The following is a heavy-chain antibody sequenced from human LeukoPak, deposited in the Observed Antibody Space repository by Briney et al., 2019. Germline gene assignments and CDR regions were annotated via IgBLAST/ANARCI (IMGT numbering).Heavy chain of an antibody. CDR1: GGSISSNY. Sequence: SEPLSLTCTLSGGSISSNYWRWIRQPPGKGLEWIGHIYDSGTTDYNPTLKSRATISEDMSKNRVCLEVRSVTAADTAVYYCSRSSGGWSYFDHWGQGILVT. CDR3: SRSSGGWSYFDH. D-gene: IGHD2-15*01. V-gene: IGHV4-59*01. J-gene: IGHJ4*02. CDR2: IYDSGTT.